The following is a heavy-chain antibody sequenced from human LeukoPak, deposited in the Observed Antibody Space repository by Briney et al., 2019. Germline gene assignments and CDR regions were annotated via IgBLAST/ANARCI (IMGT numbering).Heavy chain of an antibody. D-gene: IGHD2-21*02. CDR1: GYIFTGYY. Sequence: ASVKVSCKASGYIFTGYYIHWVRQAPGQGLEWMGWVNPNSGDTKCQGRVTMTRDTSNNTVYMDLTRLIFDDTAMYYCARDGVFRFEVGDVYYYYMDVWGKGTTVIISS. CDR2: VNPNSGDT. V-gene: IGHV1-2*02. CDR3: ARDGVFRFEVGDVYYYYMDV. J-gene: IGHJ6*03.